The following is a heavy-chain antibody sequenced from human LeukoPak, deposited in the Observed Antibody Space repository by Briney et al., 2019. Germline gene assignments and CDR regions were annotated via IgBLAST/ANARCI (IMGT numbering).Heavy chain of an antibody. CDR3: ARFAGGNYDFDY. CDR1: GGTFSSYA. J-gene: IGHJ4*02. Sequence: AASVKVSCKASGGTFSSYAISWVRQAPGQGLEWMGGIIPIFGTANYAQKFQGRVTITTDESTSTAYMELSSLRSEDTAVYYCARFAGGNYDFDYWGQGTLVTVSS. CDR2: IIPIFGTA. D-gene: IGHD4-23*01. V-gene: IGHV1-69*05.